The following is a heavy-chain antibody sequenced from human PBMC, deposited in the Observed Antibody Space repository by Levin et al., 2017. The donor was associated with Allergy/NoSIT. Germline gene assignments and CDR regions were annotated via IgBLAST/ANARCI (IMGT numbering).Heavy chain of an antibody. CDR1: GFTFSSYG. D-gene: IGHD6-13*01. J-gene: IGHJ4*02. CDR2: ISYDGSNK. Sequence: GGSLRLSCAASGFTFSSYGMHWVRQAPGKGLEWVAVISYDGSNKYYADSVKGRFTISRDNSKNTLYLQMNSLRAEDTAVYYCAKRRGASRSGYEFDYWGQGTLVTVSS. V-gene: IGHV3-30*18. CDR3: AKRRGASRSGYEFDY.